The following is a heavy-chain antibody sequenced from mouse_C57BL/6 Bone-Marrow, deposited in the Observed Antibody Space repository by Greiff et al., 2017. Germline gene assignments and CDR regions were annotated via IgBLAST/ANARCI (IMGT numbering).Heavy chain of an antibody. CDR1: GFTFTAYY. CDR2: IRNKANGYTT. J-gene: IGHJ4*01. Sequence: DVMLVASGGGLVQPGGSLSLSCAASGFTFTAYYMSWVRQPPGKALEWLGFIRNKANGYTTEYSASVRGRFTISRDNSQSILYLQMNALRAEDSATYYCARGGVYAMDYWGQGTSVTVSS. CDR3: ARGGVYAMDY. V-gene: IGHV7-3*01.